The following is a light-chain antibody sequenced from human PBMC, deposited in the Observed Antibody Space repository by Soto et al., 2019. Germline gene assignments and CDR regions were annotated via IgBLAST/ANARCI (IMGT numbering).Light chain of an antibody. CDR2: DND. Sequence: QSVLTQPPSVSAAPGQKVTISCSGSSSNIGNNYVFWYQQLPGTAPKLLIYDNDKRPSGIPDRFSGSKSGTSATLGITGLQTGDEADYYCAPWDRSPSVGVFGGGTKVTVL. V-gene: IGLV1-51*01. CDR1: SSNIGNNY. CDR3: APWDRSPSVGV. J-gene: IGLJ2*01.